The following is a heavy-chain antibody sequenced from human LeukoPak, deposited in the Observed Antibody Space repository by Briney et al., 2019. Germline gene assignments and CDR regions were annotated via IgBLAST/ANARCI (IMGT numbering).Heavy chain of an antibody. V-gene: IGHV4-59*01. CDR1: GGSISSYY. D-gene: IGHD5-18*01. J-gene: IGHJ4*02. CDR3: ARAGTAMVLDYFDY. CDR2: IYYSGST. Sequence: SETLSLTCTVSGGSISSYYWSWIRQPPGKGLEWIGYIYYSGSTNYNPSLKRRVTISVDTSKNKFSLKLSSVTAADTAVYYCARAGTAMVLDYFDYWGQGTLVTVSS.